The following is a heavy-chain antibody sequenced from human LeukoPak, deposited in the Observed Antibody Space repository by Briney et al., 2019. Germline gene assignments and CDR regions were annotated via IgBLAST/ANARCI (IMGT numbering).Heavy chain of an antibody. D-gene: IGHD1-26*01. J-gene: IGHJ4*02. CDR1: GFTFSRYA. CDR3: VKRSGLYFDY. V-gene: IGHV3-30-3*02. Sequence: GRSLRLSCAASGFTFSRYAMHWVRQTPGKGLEWVALLSYDGSNKYYADSVKGQFTISRDNSKNTVDLQMSSLRAEDTAVYYCVKRSGLYFDYWGQGTLVTVSS. CDR2: LSYDGSNK.